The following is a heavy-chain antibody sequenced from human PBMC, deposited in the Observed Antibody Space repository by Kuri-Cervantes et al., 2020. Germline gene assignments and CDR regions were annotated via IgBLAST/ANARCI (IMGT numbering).Heavy chain of an antibody. J-gene: IGHJ6*02. CDR1: GGSISSYY. Sequence: GSLRLSCTVSGGSISSYYWSWIRQPAGEGLEWIGRIYTSGSTNYNPSLKSRVTMSVDTSKNQFSLKLSSVTAADTAVYYCARMAAEYYYYGMDVWGQGTTVTVSS. V-gene: IGHV4-4*07. CDR2: IYTSGST. D-gene: IGHD5-24*01. CDR3: ARMAAEYYYYGMDV.